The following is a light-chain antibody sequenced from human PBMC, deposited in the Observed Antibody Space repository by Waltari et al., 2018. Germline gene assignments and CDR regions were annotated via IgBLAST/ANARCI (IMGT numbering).Light chain of an antibody. CDR3: SSYTTSYTWV. CDR2: YVN. Sequence: YQQHPATAPKLIIYYVNARHSGVSDRFSASTSGNTASLTISGLQAEDEADYYCSSYTTSYTWVFGGGTKLTAL. J-gene: IGLJ3*02. V-gene: IGLV2-14*03.